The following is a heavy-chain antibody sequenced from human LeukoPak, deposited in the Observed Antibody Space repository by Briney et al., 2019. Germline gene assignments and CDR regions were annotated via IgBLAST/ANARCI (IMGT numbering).Heavy chain of an antibody. CDR2: ICSSGSTI. CDR1: GFTFSSYE. J-gene: IGHJ6*02. D-gene: IGHD3-10*01. V-gene: IGHV3-48*03. CDR3: ARAHRYGSGSYTYYYYGMDV. Sequence: GRSLRLSCAASGFTFSSYETNWVRQAPGKGLEWVSYICSSGSTIYYADSVKGRFTLSRDNTKNSLYLQMNSLRAEDTAVYYCARAHRYGSGSYTYYYYGMDVWGQGTTVTVSS.